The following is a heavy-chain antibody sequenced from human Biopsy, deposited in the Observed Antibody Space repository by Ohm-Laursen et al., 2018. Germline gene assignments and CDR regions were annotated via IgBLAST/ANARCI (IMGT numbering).Heavy chain of an antibody. CDR2: INPNNDNT. Sequence: SVKVSCKASGYTFTSYYLHWVRQAPGQGLKWMGRINPNNDNTAYAQKFQGRITMTKDTSTSTVYMDLSSLTFDDSAVYYCARGPRGLVVITTTALYFDYWGQGNLVTVSS. V-gene: IGHV1-46*01. D-gene: IGHD3-22*01. CDR1: GYTFTSYY. J-gene: IGHJ4*02. CDR3: ARGPRGLVVITTTALYFDY.